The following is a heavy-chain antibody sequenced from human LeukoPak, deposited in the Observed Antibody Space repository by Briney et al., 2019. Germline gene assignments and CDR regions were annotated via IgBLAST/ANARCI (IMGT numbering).Heavy chain of an antibody. J-gene: IGHJ4*02. CDR3: ARRAVITGFDY. CDR1: GYSISSGYY. CDR2: IYHSGTT. D-gene: IGHD1-14*01. V-gene: IGHV4-38-2*02. Sequence: SETLSLTCTVSGYSISSGYYWGWIRQPPGKGLEWIGSIYHSGTTYYNPSLKSRVTISVDTSKNQFSLKLSSVIAADTAVYYCARRAVITGFDYWGQGTLVTVSS.